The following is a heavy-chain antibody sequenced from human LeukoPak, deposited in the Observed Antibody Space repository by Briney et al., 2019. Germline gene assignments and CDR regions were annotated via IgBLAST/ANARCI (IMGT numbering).Heavy chain of an antibody. CDR2: MYHSGST. Sequence: SETLSLTCAVSGYSISSGYYWGWIRQPPGKGLEWIASMYHSGSTYYNPSLKSRVTISVDTSKNHFSLTLSSVTAADTAVYYCARVETRGAFDIWGQGTMVTVSS. CDR1: GYSISSGYY. D-gene: IGHD5-18*01. V-gene: IGHV4-38-2*01. CDR3: ARVETRGAFDI. J-gene: IGHJ3*02.